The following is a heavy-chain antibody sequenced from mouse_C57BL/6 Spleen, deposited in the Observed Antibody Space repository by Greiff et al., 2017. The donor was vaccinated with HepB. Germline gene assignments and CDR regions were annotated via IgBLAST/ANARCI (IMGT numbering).Heavy chain of an antibody. CDR3: TGGTGPWYFDV. CDR2: IRLKSDNYAT. V-gene: IGHV6-3*01. D-gene: IGHD4-1*01. J-gene: IGHJ1*03. Sequence: EVKLMESGGGLVQPGGSMKLSCVASGFTFSNYWMNWVRQSPEKGLEWVAQIRLKSDNYATHYAESVKGRFTISRDDSKSSVYLQMNNLRAEDTGIYYCTGGTGPWYFDVWGTGTTVTVSS. CDR1: GFTFSNYW.